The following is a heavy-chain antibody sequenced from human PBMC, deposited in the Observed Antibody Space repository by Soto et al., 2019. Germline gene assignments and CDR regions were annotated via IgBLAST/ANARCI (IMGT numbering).Heavy chain of an antibody. Sequence: GGSLRLSCAASGFTFSSFAMKWVRQAPGKGLEWVSVIGSGGDGIHYADYVKGRFTVSRDNSKNTVNLQMNSLRADDTAVYYCATYGQHLMDSWGQGT. J-gene: IGHJ4*02. CDR1: GFTFSSFA. CDR3: ATYGQHLMDS. V-gene: IGHV3-23*01. CDR2: IGSGGDGI. D-gene: IGHD4-17*01.